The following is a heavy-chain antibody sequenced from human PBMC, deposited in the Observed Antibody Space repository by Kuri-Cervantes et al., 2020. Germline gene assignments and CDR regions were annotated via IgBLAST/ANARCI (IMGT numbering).Heavy chain of an antibody. D-gene: IGHD3-16*02. V-gene: IGHV1-24*01. CDR1: GYTLTELS. J-gene: IGHJ4*02. CDR3: ARGSGMITFGGVIVF. Sequence: ASVKVSCKVSGYTLTELSMHWVRQAPGKGLEWMGGFDPEDGETSYAQKFQGRVTMTRDTSTSTVYMELSSLRSEDTAVYYCARGSGMITFGGVIVFWGQGTLVTVSS. CDR2: FDPEDGET.